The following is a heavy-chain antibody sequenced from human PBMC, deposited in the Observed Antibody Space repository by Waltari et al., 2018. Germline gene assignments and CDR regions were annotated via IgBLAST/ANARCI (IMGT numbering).Heavy chain of an antibody. V-gene: IGHV4-34*01. CDR1: GGSSSDDH. D-gene: IGHD3-22*01. CDR3: VRGPDRAKQGY. Sequence: QVLPQQWGAGLLKPSETLSLTCVVYGGSSSDDHWNWIRQPPGKGLEWIGEIHPGGGTDDNPSLRSRVTIAVETPKNQFSLRLTSVTAADTAVYYCVRGPDRAKQGYWGQGTLVSVSS. CDR2: IHPGGGT. J-gene: IGHJ4*02.